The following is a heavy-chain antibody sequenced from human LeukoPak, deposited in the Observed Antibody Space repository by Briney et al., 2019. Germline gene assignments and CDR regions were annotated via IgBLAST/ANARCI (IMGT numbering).Heavy chain of an antibody. V-gene: IGHV3-23*01. CDR1: EFTFSSFA. J-gene: IGHJ4*02. CDR2: VSGSGGST. CDR3: ARDSSGSGSFDY. D-gene: IGHD3-22*01. Sequence: GGSLRLSCAASEFTFSSFAMSWVRQAPGKGLEWVSRVSGSGGSTYYADSVKGRFSISRDNSKNTLYLQMNSLRAEDTAVYYCARDSSGSGSFDYWGRGTLVTVSS.